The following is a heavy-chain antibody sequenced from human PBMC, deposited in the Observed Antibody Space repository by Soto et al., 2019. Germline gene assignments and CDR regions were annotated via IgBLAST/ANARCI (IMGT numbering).Heavy chain of an antibody. Sequence: ASVKVSCKASGYTFTSYAMHWVRQAPGQRLEWMGWINAGNGNTKYSQKFQGRVTITRDTSASTAYMELSSLRSEDTAVYYCARDRWHNWNDLDYWGQGTLVTVSS. D-gene: IGHD1-20*01. CDR3: ARDRWHNWNDLDY. V-gene: IGHV1-3*01. CDR2: INAGNGNT. CDR1: GYTFTSYA. J-gene: IGHJ4*02.